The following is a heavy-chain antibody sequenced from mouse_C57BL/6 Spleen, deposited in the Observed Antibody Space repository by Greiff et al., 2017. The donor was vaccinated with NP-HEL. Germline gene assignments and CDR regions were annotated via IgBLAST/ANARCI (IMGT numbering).Heavy chain of an antibody. Sequence: QVQLQQPGAELVKPGASVKMSCKASGYTFISYWITWVKQRPGQGLEWIGDIYPGSGSTNYNEKFKSKATLTVDTSSSTAYMQLSSLTSEDSAVYYCALYYDYDYYAMDYWGQGTSVTVSS. CDR1: GYTFISYW. D-gene: IGHD2-4*01. J-gene: IGHJ4*01. CDR3: ALYYDYDYYAMDY. V-gene: IGHV1-55*01. CDR2: IYPGSGST.